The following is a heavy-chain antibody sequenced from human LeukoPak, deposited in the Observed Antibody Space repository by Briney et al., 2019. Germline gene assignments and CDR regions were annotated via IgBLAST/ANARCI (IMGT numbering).Heavy chain of an antibody. Sequence: GGSLRLSCAASGFIFKSYAMHWVRQAPGRGLEWLTVISYNGNDEDFADSVKGRFTVSRDNSKKTVYLEMNNLRVEDTAVYYCAKGMLTYYYMDVWGKGTTVTVSS. CDR1: GFIFKSYA. CDR2: ISYNGNDE. J-gene: IGHJ6*03. D-gene: IGHD3-16*01. CDR3: AKGMLTYYYMDV. V-gene: IGHV3-30-3*01.